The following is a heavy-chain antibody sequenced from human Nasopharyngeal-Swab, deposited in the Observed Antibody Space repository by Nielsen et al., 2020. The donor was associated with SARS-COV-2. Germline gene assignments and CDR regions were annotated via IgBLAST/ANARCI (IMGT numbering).Heavy chain of an antibody. Sequence: GESLKISCAASGFTFSSYSMNWVRQAPGKGLEWVSSISSSSYIYYADSVKGRFTISRDNAKNSLYLQMNSLRAEDTAVYYCARALFGVVIIPPHYGMDVWGQGTTVTVSS. CDR3: ARALFGVVIIPPHYGMDV. V-gene: IGHV3-21*01. CDR2: ISSSSYI. D-gene: IGHD3-3*01. CDR1: GFTFSSYS. J-gene: IGHJ6*02.